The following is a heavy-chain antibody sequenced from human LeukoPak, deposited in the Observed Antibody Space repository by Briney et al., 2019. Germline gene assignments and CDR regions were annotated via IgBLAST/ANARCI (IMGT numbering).Heavy chain of an antibody. CDR1: GFTFSSYA. V-gene: IGHV3-23*01. CDR3: AQNRITMIVVVITTMIDAFDI. D-gene: IGHD3-22*01. J-gene: IGHJ3*02. CDR2: ISGSGGST. Sequence: PGGSLRLSCAASGFTFSSYAMSWARQAPGKGLEWVSAISGSGGSTYYADSVKGRFTISRDNSKNTLYLQMNSLRAEDTAVYYCAQNRITMIVVVITTMIDAFDIWGQGTMVTVSS.